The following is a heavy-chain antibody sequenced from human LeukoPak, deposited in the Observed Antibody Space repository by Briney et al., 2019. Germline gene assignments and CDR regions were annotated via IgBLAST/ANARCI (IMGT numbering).Heavy chain of an antibody. V-gene: IGHV3-21*01. D-gene: IGHD4-17*01. CDR3: AREPTTETTDASFDY. CDR2: ISSSSSYI. J-gene: IGHJ4*02. Sequence: GGSLRLSCSASKFTFSSYSMNWVRQAPGKGLEWVSSISSSSSYIYYADSVKGRLTISRDNAKNSLYLQMNSLRAEDTAVYYCAREPTTETTDASFDYWGQGTLVTVSS. CDR1: KFTFSSYS.